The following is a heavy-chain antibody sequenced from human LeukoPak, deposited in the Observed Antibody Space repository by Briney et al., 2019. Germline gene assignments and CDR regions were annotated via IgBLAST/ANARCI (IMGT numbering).Heavy chain of an antibody. CDR1: GFTFSSYS. D-gene: IGHD5-18*01. J-gene: IGHJ4*02. CDR3: ARDDRYSYGYSQSGHFDY. V-gene: IGHV3-21*01. Sequence: GGSLGLSCAASGFTFSSYSMNWVRQAPGKGLEWVSSISSTSNYIYYADSVKGRFTISRDNAKTSLYLQMNSLRAEDTAVYYCARDDRYSYGYSQSGHFDYWGQGILVTVSS. CDR2: ISSTSNYI.